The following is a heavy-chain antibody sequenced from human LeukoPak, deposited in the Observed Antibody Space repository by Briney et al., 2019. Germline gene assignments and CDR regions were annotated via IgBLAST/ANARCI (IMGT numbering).Heavy chain of an antibody. D-gene: IGHD3-10*02. CDR3: LFSIFQH. V-gene: IGHV3-15*01. J-gene: IGHJ1*01. CDR2: IKSKNDGETI. CDR1: GFTFSDAW. Sequence: PGGSLRLSCAAPGFTFSDAWMSWLRQAPGKGLEWVGRIKSKNDGETIDYATPMKDRFRISRDDSKNTLYLQMNSLKTEDTAVYYCLFSIFQHWGQGTLVTVSS.